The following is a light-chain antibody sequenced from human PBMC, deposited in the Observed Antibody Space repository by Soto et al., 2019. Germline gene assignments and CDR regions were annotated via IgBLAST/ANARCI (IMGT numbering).Light chain of an antibody. Sequence: EIVLTQFPDTLSLSPGERAIFSCRASQRVGSDYLAWYQQKPGQAPRLLMSGASTRATGIPDRFSGSGSGTDFTLTISRLEPGDFAVFYCQQSSRSPITFGQGTRLEIK. V-gene: IGKV3-20*01. CDR3: QQSSRSPIT. CDR1: QRVGSDY. J-gene: IGKJ5*01. CDR2: GAS.